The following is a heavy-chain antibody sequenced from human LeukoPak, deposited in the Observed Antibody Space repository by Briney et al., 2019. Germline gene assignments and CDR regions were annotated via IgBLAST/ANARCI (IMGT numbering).Heavy chain of an antibody. D-gene: IGHD6-13*01. CDR2: IIPILGIA. J-gene: IGHJ6*02. V-gene: IGHV1-69*04. CDR1: GGTFSSYA. Sequence: ASVKVSCKASGGTFSSYAISWVRQAPGQGLEWMGRIIPILGIANYAQKFQGRVTITADKSTSTAYMELGSLRSEDTAVYYCASRSPGIAAAGPFNYYYYYGMDVWGQGTTVPVSS. CDR3: ASRSPGIAAAGPFNYYYYYGMDV.